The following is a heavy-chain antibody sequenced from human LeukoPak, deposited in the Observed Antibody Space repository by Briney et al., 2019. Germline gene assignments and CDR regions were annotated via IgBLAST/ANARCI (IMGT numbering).Heavy chain of an antibody. V-gene: IGHV1-46*01. Sequence: ASVKVSCKASGYTFTSYYMHWVRQAPGQGLEWMGITNPSGGSTSYAQKFQGRVTMTRDTSTSTVYMELSSLRSEDTAVYYCARDPPPSGSPTLLDYWGQGALVTVSS. J-gene: IGHJ4*02. D-gene: IGHD1-26*01. CDR3: ARDPPPSGSPTLLDY. CDR1: GYTFTSYY. CDR2: TNPSGGST.